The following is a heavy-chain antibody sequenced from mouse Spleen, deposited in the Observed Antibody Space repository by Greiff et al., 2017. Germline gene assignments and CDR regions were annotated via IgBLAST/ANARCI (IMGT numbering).Heavy chain of an antibody. Sequence: VQLQQSGAELVMPGASVKLSCKASGYTFTSYWMHWVKQRPGQGLEWMGEIDPSDSYTNYNQKFKGKATLTVDKSSSTAYMQLSSLTSEDSAVYYCARYLMDYWGQGTSVTVSS. V-gene: IGHV1-69*01. CDR2: IDPSDSYT. D-gene: IGHD5-1*01. J-gene: IGHJ4*01. CDR1: GYTFTSYW. CDR3: ARYLMDY.